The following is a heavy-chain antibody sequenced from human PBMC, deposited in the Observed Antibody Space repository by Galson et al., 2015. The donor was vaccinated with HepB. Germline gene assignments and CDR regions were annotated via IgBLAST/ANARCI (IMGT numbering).Heavy chain of an antibody. J-gene: IGHJ5*02. CDR3: ARAQERASGTITS. Sequence: SLRLSCAASGFTFSSYGMHWVRQAPGKGLEWVAVIWYDGSNKYHADSVKGRFTISRDNSKNTLYLQMSSLRVEDTAVYHCARAQERASGTITSWGQGTLVTVSA. CDR1: GFTFSSYG. D-gene: IGHD1-7*01. CDR2: IWYDGSNK. V-gene: IGHV3-33*01.